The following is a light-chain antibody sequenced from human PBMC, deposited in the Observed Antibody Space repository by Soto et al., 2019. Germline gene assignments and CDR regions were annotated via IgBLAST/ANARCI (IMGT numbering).Light chain of an antibody. Sequence: QSVLTQPPSVSGAPGQTVVISCSGSSSNIGAPYDVNWYRQIPGTAPKLLIYDNNKRPSGIPDRFSGSKSGTSGTLDITGLQTGDEADYYCATWDGSLPGEVFGGGTKLTVL. CDR1: SSNIGAPYD. J-gene: IGLJ2*01. V-gene: IGLV1-51*01. CDR2: DNN. CDR3: ATWDGSLPGEV.